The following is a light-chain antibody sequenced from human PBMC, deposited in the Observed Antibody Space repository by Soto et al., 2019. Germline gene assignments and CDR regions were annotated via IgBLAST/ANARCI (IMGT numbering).Light chain of an antibody. J-gene: IGLJ2*01. Sequence: QSVLTQPPSASGTPGQRATISCSGSSSNIGSNTVNWYQQLPGTAPKLLIYSNNYRPSGVPDRFSGSKSGTSASLAISGLQSEDEADYYCAAWDDSLNGVVFGGGTQLTVL. CDR2: SNN. CDR1: SSNIGSNT. V-gene: IGLV1-44*01. CDR3: AAWDDSLNGVV.